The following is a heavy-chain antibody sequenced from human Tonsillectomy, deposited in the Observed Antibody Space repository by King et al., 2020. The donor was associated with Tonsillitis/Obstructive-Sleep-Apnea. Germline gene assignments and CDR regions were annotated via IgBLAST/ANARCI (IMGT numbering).Heavy chain of an antibody. CDR3: ARGVGGHCSGGSCYSGDY. V-gene: IGHV1-69*01. CDR2: IIPIFGTA. CDR1: GGTFSSYA. Sequence: LQLVQSGAEVKKPGSSVKVSCKASGGTFSSYAISWVRQAPGQGLEWMGGIIPIFGTAIYAQKFRGRVTITADESTSTAYMELSSLRSEDTAVYYWARGVGGHCSGGSCYSGDYWGQGTLVTVSS. J-gene: IGHJ4*02. D-gene: IGHD2-15*01.